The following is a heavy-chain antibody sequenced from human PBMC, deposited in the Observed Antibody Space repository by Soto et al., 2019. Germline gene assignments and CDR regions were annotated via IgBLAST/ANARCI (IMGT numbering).Heavy chain of an antibody. J-gene: IGHJ3*02. CDR1: GFTFSSYA. V-gene: IGHV3-23*01. CDR3: AKDRNDYVWGSYRSSAFDI. D-gene: IGHD3-16*02. Sequence: PGGSLRLSCAASGFTFSSYAMSWVRQAPGKGLKWVSAISGSGGSTYYADSVKGRFTISRDNSKNTLYLQMNSLRAEDTAVYYCAKDRNDYVWGSYRSSAFDIWGQGTMVTV. CDR2: ISGSGGST.